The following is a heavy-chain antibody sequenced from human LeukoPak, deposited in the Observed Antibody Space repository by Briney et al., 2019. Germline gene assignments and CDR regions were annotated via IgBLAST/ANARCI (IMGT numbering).Heavy chain of an antibody. CDR3: AKAGSIRFDY. CDR1: GFTFSNYA. CDR2: ISGSSGNT. V-gene: IGHV3-23*01. J-gene: IGHJ4*02. D-gene: IGHD1-26*01. Sequence: GGSLRLSCAASGFTFSNYAMSWVRQAPGKGLEWVSGISGSSGNTYYADSMKGRFIISRDNSKNTLYLQMNSLRAEDTAVYYCAKAGSIRFDYWGQGILVTVSS.